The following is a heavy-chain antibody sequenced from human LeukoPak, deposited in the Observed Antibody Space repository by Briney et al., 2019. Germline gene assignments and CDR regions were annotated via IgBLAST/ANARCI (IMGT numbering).Heavy chain of an antibody. J-gene: IGHJ4*02. Sequence: GGSLRLSCAASGFTFSSYGMYWVRQAPGKGLEWVAVISFDGSNKYYADSVKGRFTISRDNSKNTLYLQMNSLRAEDTAVYYCAKDRQYHGSGSLFDYWGQRTLVTVSS. CDR3: AKDRQYHGSGSLFDY. CDR2: ISFDGSNK. CDR1: GFTFSSYG. V-gene: IGHV3-30*18. D-gene: IGHD3-10*01.